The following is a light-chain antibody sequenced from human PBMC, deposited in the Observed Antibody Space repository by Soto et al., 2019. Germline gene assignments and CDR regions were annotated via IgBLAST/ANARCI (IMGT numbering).Light chain of an antibody. V-gene: IGKV3D-20*02. Sequence: EIVLTQSPGTLSLSPGQRATLSCRASQSLSSIYLAWYQQRPGQAPRLVIYGASTRAPGIPARFSGGGSGTDFTLTISSLEPEDFAVYYCQQRSDWRITFGQGTRLEIK. CDR3: QQRSDWRIT. CDR1: QSLSSIY. CDR2: GAS. J-gene: IGKJ5*01.